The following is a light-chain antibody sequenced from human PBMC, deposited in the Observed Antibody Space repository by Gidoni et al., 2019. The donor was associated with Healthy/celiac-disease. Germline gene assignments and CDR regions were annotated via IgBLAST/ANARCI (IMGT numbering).Light chain of an antibody. J-gene: IGKJ1*01. V-gene: IGKV1-39*01. CDR3: QQSYSTSWT. Sequence: DIKMTQSPSSLSAPVGDRVTITCRASQSISSYLNWYQQKPGKAPKLLIYAASSLQSGVPSRFSGSGSGTDFTLTISSLQPEDFATYYCQQSYSTSWTFXXXTKVEIK. CDR2: AAS. CDR1: QSISSY.